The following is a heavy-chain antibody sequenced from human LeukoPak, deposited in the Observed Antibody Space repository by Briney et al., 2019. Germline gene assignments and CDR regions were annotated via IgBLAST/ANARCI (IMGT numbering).Heavy chain of an antibody. D-gene: IGHD4/OR15-4a*01. CDR3: ARGERAKSLDY. CDR2: INHSGST. J-gene: IGHJ4*02. Sequence: PSETLSLTCAVYGGSFSGYYWSWIRQPPGKGLEWTGEINHSGSTNYNPSLKSRVTISVDTSKNQFSLKLSSVTAADTAVYYCARGERAKSLDYWGQGTLVTVSS. V-gene: IGHV4-34*01. CDR1: GGSFSGYY.